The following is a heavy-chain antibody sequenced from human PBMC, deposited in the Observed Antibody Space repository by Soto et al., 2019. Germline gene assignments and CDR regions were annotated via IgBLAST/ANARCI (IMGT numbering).Heavy chain of an antibody. CDR3: ARDQGWGASDI. D-gene: IGHD6-19*01. CDR1: GFSSSSSL. V-gene: IGHV3-7*01. CDR2: LNQGGNEM. Sequence: PGRSLRLAWAASGFSSSSSLMNWIRQAPGKGLEWLANLNQGGNEMNYAASVKGRFTISRDNAKNSLFLQMNNLRAEDTAVYYCARDQGWGASDIWGQGTKVTVSS. J-gene: IGHJ3*02.